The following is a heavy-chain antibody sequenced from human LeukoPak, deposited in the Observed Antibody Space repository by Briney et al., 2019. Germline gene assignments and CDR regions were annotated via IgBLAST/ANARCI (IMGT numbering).Heavy chain of an antibody. CDR2: ISSSSSYI. Sequence: PGGSLRLSCAASGFTFSSYSMNWVRQAPGKGLEWVSSISSSSSYIYYADSVKGRFTISRDNAKKLLVLEMKSLRSEDTAVYYCAAYYGSGSVNYYRGMDIWGQGTTVTVSS. D-gene: IGHD3-10*01. CDR1: GFTFSSYS. CDR3: AAYYGSGSVNYYRGMDI. J-gene: IGHJ6*02. V-gene: IGHV3-21*04.